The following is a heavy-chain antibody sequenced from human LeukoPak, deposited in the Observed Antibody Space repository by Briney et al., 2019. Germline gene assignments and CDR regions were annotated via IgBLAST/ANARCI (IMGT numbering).Heavy chain of an antibody. V-gene: IGHV1-8*03. D-gene: IGHD1-14*01. CDR2: MNPNSGNT. J-gene: IGHJ4*02. CDR3: ASLPTTSVYFDY. CDR1: GYTFTSYD. Sequence: ASVKVSCKASGYTFTSYDINWVRQATGQGLEWMGWMNPNSGNTGYAQKFQGRVTITRNTSISTAYMELSSLRSEDTAVYYCASLPTTSVYFDYWGQGTLVTVSS.